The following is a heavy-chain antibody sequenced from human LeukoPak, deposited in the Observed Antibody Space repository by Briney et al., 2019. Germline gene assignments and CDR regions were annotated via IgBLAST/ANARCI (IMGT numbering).Heavy chain of an antibody. CDR3: ARGHDHGDYLYAFDI. J-gene: IGHJ3*02. Sequence: SETLSLTCAVSGGSISSGGYSWSWIRQPPGKGLEWIGYIYHSGSTYYNPSLKSRVTISVDRSKNQFSLKLSSVTAADTAVYYCARGHDHGDYLYAFDIWGQGTMVTVSS. CDR1: GGSISSGGYS. CDR2: IYHSGST. V-gene: IGHV4-30-2*01. D-gene: IGHD4-17*01.